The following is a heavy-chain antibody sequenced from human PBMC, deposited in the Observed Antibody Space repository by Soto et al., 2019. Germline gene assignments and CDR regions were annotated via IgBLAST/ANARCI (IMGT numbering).Heavy chain of an antibody. V-gene: IGHV3-11*06. CDR3: ARDYRPSWGSYRKEGDAFDI. Sequence: GGSLRLSCAASGFTFSDYYMSWIRQAPGKGLKWISYISSSSSYTNYADSVKGRFTISRDNAKNSLYLKMNSLRAEDTAVYYCARDYRPSWGSYRKEGDAFDIWGQGTMVTVSS. CDR2: ISSSSSYT. CDR1: GFTFSDYY. D-gene: IGHD3-16*02. J-gene: IGHJ3*02.